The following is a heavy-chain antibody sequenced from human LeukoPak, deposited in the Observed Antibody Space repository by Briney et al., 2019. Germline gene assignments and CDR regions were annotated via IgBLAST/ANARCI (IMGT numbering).Heavy chain of an antibody. D-gene: IGHD3-3*01. CDR3: ARLRFDFWSGYTHPYFDY. CDR2: IYYSGTT. CDR1: GGSVSSSSYS. Sequence: PSETLSLTCTVSGGSVSSSSYSWGWMRQPAGKGLEWIGSIYYSGTTYYNPSLKSRVTISVDTSKIQFSLKLSSVAATDTAVYFCARLRFDFWSGYTHPYFDYWGQGTLVTVSS. J-gene: IGHJ4*02. V-gene: IGHV4-39*01.